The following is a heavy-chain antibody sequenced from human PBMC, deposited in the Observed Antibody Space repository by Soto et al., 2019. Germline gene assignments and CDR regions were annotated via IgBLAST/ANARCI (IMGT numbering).Heavy chain of an antibody. CDR3: ATSYGSGYRAFDS. CDR2: INPILSMS. Sequence: QVQLVQSGAEVKKPGSSVKVSCKASGATFSFYTINWVRQAPGLGLEWVGRINPILSMSNYAQKFQGRVTMTADKATNTAYRELRSLRSEATAMYFWATSYGSGYRAFDSWGQGALVTVSS. D-gene: IGHD3-10*01. CDR1: GATFSFYT. V-gene: IGHV1-69*02. J-gene: IGHJ4*02.